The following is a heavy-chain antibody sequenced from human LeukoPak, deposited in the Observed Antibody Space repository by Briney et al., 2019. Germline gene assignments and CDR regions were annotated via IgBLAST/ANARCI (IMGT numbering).Heavy chain of an antibody. CDR3: ARLRGYNYGYNFDY. CDR2: IYIGDSNT. CDR1: GYSSPSFW. Sequence: GESLKISCKGSGYSSPSFWIGWVRQVPGKGLEWMGIIYIGDSNTRYSPSFQGQVTISADKSISTAYLQWSSLKASDTAMYYCARLRGYNYGYNFDYWGQGTLVTVSS. J-gene: IGHJ4*02. D-gene: IGHD5-18*01. V-gene: IGHV5-51*01.